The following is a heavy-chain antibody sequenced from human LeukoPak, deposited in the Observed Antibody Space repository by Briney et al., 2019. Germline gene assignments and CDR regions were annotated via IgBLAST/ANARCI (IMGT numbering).Heavy chain of an antibody. Sequence: GGSLRLSCAASGFTFSSYAMSWVRQAPGKGLVWVSRVNSDGSSATYADSVKGRFTIARDNAKNTVYLQMNSLRAEDTAVYYCARETIYDFRSDYHIDYWGQGTLVTVSS. CDR3: ARETIYDFRSDYHIDY. CDR2: VNSDGSSA. CDR1: GFTFSSYA. V-gene: IGHV3-74*03. J-gene: IGHJ4*02. D-gene: IGHD3-3*01.